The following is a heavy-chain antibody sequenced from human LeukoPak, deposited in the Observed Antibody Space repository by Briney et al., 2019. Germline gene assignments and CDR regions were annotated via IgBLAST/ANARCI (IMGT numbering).Heavy chain of an antibody. CDR2: ISSSSSYT. CDR3: ARVPAYDSSGYPRYGMDV. Sequence: PGGSLRLSCAASGFTFSSYWMHWVRQAPGKGLEWVSSISSSSSYTYYADSVKGRFTISRDNAKKSLYLQMSSLRAEDTAVYYCARVPAYDSSGYPRYGMDVWGQGTTVTVSS. V-gene: IGHV3-21*01. D-gene: IGHD3-22*01. CDR1: GFTFSSYW. J-gene: IGHJ6*02.